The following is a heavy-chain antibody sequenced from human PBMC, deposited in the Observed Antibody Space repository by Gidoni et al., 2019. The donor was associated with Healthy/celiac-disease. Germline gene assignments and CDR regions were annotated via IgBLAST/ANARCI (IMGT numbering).Heavy chain of an antibody. D-gene: IGHD3-22*01. Sequence: AASGFTVSSHYMSWVRQAPGKGLEWVSVIYSGGSTYYADSVKGRFTISRDNSKNTLYLQMNSLRAEDTAVYYCARVRSDITMIPGGAFDIWGQGTMVTVSS. V-gene: IGHV3-53*01. CDR3: ARVRSDITMIPGGAFDI. CDR2: IYSGGST. CDR1: GFTVSSHY. J-gene: IGHJ3*02.